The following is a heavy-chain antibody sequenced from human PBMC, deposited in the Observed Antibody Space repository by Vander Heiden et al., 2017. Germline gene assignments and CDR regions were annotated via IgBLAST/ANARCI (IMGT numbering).Heavy chain of an antibody. CDR3: ARITSYGDYVKRNDY. D-gene: IGHD4-17*01. CDR2: IRAYNGNT. J-gene: IGHJ4*02. CDR1: GYTFTSYG. V-gene: IGHV1-18*01. Sequence: QVQLVQSGAEVKKPGASVKVSCKASGYTFTSYGISWVRQAPGQGLEWMGWIRAYNGNTNYAQKLQGRVTMTTDTSTSTAYMELRSLRSDDTAVYYCARITSYGDYVKRNDYWGQGTLVTVSS.